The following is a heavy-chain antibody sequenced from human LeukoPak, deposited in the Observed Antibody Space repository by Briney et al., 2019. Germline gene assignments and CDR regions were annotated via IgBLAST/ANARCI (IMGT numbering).Heavy chain of an antibody. CDR2: INAGNGKT. D-gene: IGHD3-9*01. Sequence: GASVKVSCKASGYTFTNYAVHWVRQAPGQRLEWMGWINAGNGKTNYSQRFQGRVTLTRDTSASTVYMELRSPRSEDTAVYYCARGYYDLLTGHVVTYYFDYWGQGTLVTVSS. CDR1: GYTFTNYA. J-gene: IGHJ4*02. V-gene: IGHV1-3*01. CDR3: ARGYYDLLTGHVVTYYFDY.